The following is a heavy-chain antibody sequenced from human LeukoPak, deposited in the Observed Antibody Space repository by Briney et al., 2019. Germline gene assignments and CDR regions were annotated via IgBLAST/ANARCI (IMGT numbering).Heavy chain of an antibody. CDR2: ISGSGGST. CDR3: AKFLPTHIVVANYYFYY. D-gene: IGHD2-21*01. J-gene: IGHJ4*02. Sequence: PGGSLRLSCAASGFTFSSYAMSWVRQAPGKGLEWVSAISGSGGSTYYADSVKGRFTISRDNSKNTLYLQMNSLRAEDTAVYYCAKFLPTHIVVANYYFYYWGQGTLVTVSS. CDR1: GFTFSSYA. V-gene: IGHV3-23*01.